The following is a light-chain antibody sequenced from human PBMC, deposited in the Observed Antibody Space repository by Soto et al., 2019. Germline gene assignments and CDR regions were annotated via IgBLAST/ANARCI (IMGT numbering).Light chain of an antibody. J-gene: IGKJ2*01. CDR2: KIS. V-gene: IGKV2-24*01. CDR1: QSLVHSDGNTH. CDR3: MQATQFPYT. Sequence: DIVMTQTPLSSPVTLGQPASISCRSSQSLVHSDGNTHLSWLQQRPGQPPRLLMYKISNRFSGVXDXYSGSGAGTDFTLKISRVEAEDVGIYYCMQATQFPYTFGQGTKLEIK.